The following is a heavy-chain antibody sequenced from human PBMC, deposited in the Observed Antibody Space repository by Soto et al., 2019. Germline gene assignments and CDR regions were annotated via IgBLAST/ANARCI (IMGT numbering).Heavy chain of an antibody. CDR3: AVAMVREILIFESSGMHV. J-gene: IGHJ6*02. D-gene: IGHD3-10*01. Sequence: QVQLVQSGAEVKKPGSSVKVSCKTSGGTFNNYAISWVRQAPGQGLEWMGGLIPNFDTPNYAQKFQARLTIIADESTSTVSMELRSLRSDDTAVYYCAVAMVREILIFESSGMHVWGQGTTVTVSS. CDR2: LIPNFDTP. V-gene: IGHV1-69*01. CDR1: GGTFNNYA.